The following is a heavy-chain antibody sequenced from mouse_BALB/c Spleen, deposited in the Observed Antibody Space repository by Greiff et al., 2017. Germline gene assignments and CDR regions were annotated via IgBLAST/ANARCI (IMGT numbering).Heavy chain of an antibody. CDR2: ISSGSSTI. Sequence: EVHLVESGGGLVQPGGSRKLSCAASGFTFSSFGMHWVRQAPEKGLEWVAYISSGSSTIYYADTVKGRFTISRDNPKNTLFLHMTSLRSEDTAMYYCARGDYGNYVGFAYWGQGTLVTVSA. D-gene: IGHD2-1*01. J-gene: IGHJ3*01. CDR3: ARGDYGNYVGFAY. V-gene: IGHV5-17*02. CDR1: GFTFSSFG.